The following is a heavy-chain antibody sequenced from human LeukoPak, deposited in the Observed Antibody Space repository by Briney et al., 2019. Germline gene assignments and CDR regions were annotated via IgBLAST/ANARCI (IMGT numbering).Heavy chain of an antibody. D-gene: IGHD3-10*01. CDR2: IYGDGTT. V-gene: IGHV3-66*02. CDR1: GFTFSNYA. Sequence: GGSLRLSCRASGFTFSNYAMPWVRQAPGKGLEWVSLIYGDGTTFYTDSVKGRFTISRDNFKNTLYLQMSSLRPEDTALYYCGRDRAGAQSWVALDPWGQGILVTVSS. CDR3: GRDRAGAQSWVALDP. J-gene: IGHJ5*02.